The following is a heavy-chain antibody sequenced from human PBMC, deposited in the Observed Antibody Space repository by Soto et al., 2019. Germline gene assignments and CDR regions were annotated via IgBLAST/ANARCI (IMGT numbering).Heavy chain of an antibody. J-gene: IGHJ4*02. CDR3: AWARRVAGSKHFPY. CDR2: ISAYNGNT. CDR1: GYTFTSSG. D-gene: IGHD3-3*01. Sequence: ASVKVSCKASGYTFTSSGITWVRQAPGQGLEWMGWISAYNGNTNYAQKLQGRVTMTTDTSTSTAYMELRSLRSDDTAVYYFAWARRVAGSKHFPYWGQGPLVT. V-gene: IGHV1-18*01.